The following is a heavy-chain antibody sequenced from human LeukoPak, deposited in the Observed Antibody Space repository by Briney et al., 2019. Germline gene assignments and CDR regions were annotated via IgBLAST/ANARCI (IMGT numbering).Heavy chain of an antibody. CDR2: IYYSGST. Sequence: PSETLSLTCTVSGGSVSSGSYYWSWIRQPPGKGLEWIGYIYYSGSTNYNPSLKSRVTISVDTSKNQFSLKLSSVTAADTAMYYCARGRYCGGDCYSKWFDPWGQGTLVTVSS. J-gene: IGHJ5*02. D-gene: IGHD2-21*02. CDR1: GGSVSSGSYY. V-gene: IGHV4-61*01. CDR3: ARGRYCGGDCYSKWFDP.